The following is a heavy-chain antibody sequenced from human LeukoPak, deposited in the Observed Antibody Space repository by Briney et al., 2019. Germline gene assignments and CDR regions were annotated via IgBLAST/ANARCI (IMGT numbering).Heavy chain of an antibody. Sequence: GGSLRLSCAASGFTVSNNYMSWVRQAPGKGLEWVSVIYSGGSTYYADSVKGRFTISRDNSKNTLYLQMNSLRAEDTAVYYCAREDISGNLWPNDAFDIWGQGTMVTVSS. V-gene: IGHV3-66*02. CDR3: AREDISGNLWPNDAFDI. J-gene: IGHJ3*02. CDR1: GFTVSNNY. D-gene: IGHD3-22*01. CDR2: IYSGGST.